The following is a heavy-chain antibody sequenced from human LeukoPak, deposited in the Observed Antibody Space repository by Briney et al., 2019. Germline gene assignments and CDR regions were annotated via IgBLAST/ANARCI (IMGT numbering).Heavy chain of an antibody. J-gene: IGHJ6*03. D-gene: IGHD1-1*01. CDR1: GGSISSYY. CDR2: IQYSGST. Sequence: SETLSLTFTVSGGSISSYYWSWIRQPPGKGLEWIGYIQYSGSTNYNPSLKSRVTISVDTSKNQFSLKLSSVTAADTAVYYCARVSWFPGTSYYYMDVWGKGTTVTVSS. V-gene: IGHV4-59*01. CDR3: ARVSWFPGTSYYYMDV.